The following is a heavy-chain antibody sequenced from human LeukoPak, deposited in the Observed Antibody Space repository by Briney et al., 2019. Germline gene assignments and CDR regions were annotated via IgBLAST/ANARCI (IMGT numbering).Heavy chain of an antibody. CDR3: ARAVGYSYGYYYYYMDV. Sequence: ASVKVSCKASGYTFTGYYMYWVRQAPGQGLEWMGWINPDSGGTNYAQKFQGRVTMTRDTSISTAYMELSRLRSDDTAVYYCARAVGYSYGYYYYYMDVWGKGTTVTVSS. J-gene: IGHJ6*03. V-gene: IGHV1-2*02. CDR2: INPDSGGT. D-gene: IGHD5-18*01. CDR1: GYTFTGYY.